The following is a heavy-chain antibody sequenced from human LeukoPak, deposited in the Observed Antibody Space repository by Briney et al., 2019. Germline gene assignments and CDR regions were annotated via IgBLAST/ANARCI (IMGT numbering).Heavy chain of an antibody. CDR2: ISSSGSTI. CDR1: GFTFSDYY. D-gene: IGHD2-15*01. V-gene: IGHV3-11*01. CDR3: ARVNCSGGSCHYYYYGMDV. J-gene: IGHJ6*02. Sequence: PGGSLRLSCAASGFTFSDYYMSWIRQAPGKGLEWVSYISSSGSTIYYADSVKGRFTISRDNAKNSLYLQMNSLRAEDTAVYYCARVNCSGGSCHYYYYGMDVWGQGTTVTVSS.